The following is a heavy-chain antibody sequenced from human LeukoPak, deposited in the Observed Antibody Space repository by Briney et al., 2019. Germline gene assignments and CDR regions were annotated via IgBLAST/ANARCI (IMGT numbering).Heavy chain of an antibody. J-gene: IGHJ3*02. CDR3: AREAFTTVTSATDAFDI. V-gene: IGHV1-2*02. CDR2: INPNSGGT. Sequence: ASVKVSCKTSGYTFTDYYMHWVRQAPGQGLEWMGWINPNSGGTKYAQNFQGRIAMTTDTSIRTAYMELSRLRSDDTAVYYCAREAFTTVTSATDAFDIWGQGTMVTVSS. D-gene: IGHD4-17*01. CDR1: GYTFTDYY.